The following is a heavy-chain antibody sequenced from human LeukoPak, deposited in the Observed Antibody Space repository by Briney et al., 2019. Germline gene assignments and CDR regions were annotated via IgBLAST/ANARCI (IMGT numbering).Heavy chain of an antibody. CDR2: IKQDGSEK. J-gene: IGHJ5*02. CDR1: GFTFASHW. Sequence: GGSLRLSCEASGFTFASHWMSWVRQAPGKGLEWLANIKQDGSEKYYVDSVKGRFTISRDNAKNSLYLQMNSLRAEDTAVYYCARMSPPFSAWGQGVLVTVSS. CDR3: ARMSPPFSA. V-gene: IGHV3-7*01.